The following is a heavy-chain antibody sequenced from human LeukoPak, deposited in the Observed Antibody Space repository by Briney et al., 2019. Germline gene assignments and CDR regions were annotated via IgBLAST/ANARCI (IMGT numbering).Heavy chain of an antibody. CDR3: ASSYYDFWSGYSLSYYFDY. V-gene: IGHV3-48*03. CDR1: GLTFSSYE. J-gene: IGHJ4*02. Sequence: GGSLRLSCAASGLTFSSYEMNWVRQAPGKGLEWVSYISSSGSTIYYADSVKGRFTISRDNAKNSLYLQMNSLRAEDTAVYYCASSYYDFWSGYSLSYYFDYWGQGTLVTVSS. D-gene: IGHD3-3*01. CDR2: ISSSGSTI.